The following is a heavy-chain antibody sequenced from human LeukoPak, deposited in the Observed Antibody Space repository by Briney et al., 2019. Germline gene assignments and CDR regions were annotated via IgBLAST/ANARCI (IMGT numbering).Heavy chain of an antibody. CDR3: STNWNYEEYYYYYYMDV. Sequence: SETLSLTCTVFGGSISSSSYYWDWIRQPPGKGLEWIGSIYYSGSTYYNPSLKSRVTISVDTSKNQFSLKLSSVTAADTAVYYCSTNWNYEEYYYYYYMDVWGKGTTVTVSS. CDR1: GGSISSSSYY. V-gene: IGHV4-39*07. J-gene: IGHJ6*03. CDR2: IYYSGST. D-gene: IGHD1-7*01.